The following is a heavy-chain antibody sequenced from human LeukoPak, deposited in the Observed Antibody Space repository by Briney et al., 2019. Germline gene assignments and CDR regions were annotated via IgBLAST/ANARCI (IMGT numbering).Heavy chain of an antibody. D-gene: IGHD1-1*01. CDR2: IGIDSGNT. CDR1: GFPFIEYG. CDR3: ARDHNYAFDN. Sequence: GGSLRLSCTASGFPFIEYGMNWVRQAPGKGLEWISYIGIDSGNTKYADSVRGRFTISADKAKNSLHLQMNSLRVEDTAVYYCARDHNYAFDNWGQGTLVSVAS. J-gene: IGHJ4*02. V-gene: IGHV3-48*01.